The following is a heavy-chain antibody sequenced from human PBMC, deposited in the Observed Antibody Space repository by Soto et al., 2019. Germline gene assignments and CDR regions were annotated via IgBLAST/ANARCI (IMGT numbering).Heavy chain of an antibody. Sequence: GGSLRLSCAASGFTFDDYAMHWVRQAPGKGLEWVSGISWNSGSIGYADSVKGRFTISRDNAKNSLYLQMNSLRPEDTALYYCAKVNSSGWYVAPIFDYWGQGTLVT. CDR3: AKVNSSGWYVAPIFDY. D-gene: IGHD6-19*01. V-gene: IGHV3-9*01. CDR1: GFTFDDYA. J-gene: IGHJ4*02. CDR2: ISWNSGSI.